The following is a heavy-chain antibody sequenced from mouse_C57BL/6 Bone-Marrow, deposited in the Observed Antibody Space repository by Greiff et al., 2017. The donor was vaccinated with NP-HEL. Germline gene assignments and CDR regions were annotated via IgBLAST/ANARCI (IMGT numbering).Heavy chain of an antibody. CDR2: IRSKSNNYAT. CDR1: GFSFNTYA. J-gene: IGHJ1*03. Sequence: EVQLVESGGGLVQPKGSLKLSCAASGFSFNTYAMNWVRQAPGKGLEWVARIRSKSNNYATYYADSVKDRFTISRDDSESMLYLQMNNLKTEDTAMYYCVRPFLYYDYDSWYFDVWGTGTTVTVSS. V-gene: IGHV10-1*01. D-gene: IGHD2-4*01. CDR3: VRPFLYYDYDSWYFDV.